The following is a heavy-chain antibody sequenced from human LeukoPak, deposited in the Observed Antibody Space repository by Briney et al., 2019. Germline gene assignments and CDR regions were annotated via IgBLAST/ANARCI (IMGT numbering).Heavy chain of an antibody. D-gene: IGHD2-15*01. CDR3: ARFRAGYCSGASCYDSFDI. J-gene: IGHJ3*02. V-gene: IGHV5-51*01. Sequence: GESLKISCKGSEYGFTSYWIGWVRQLPGKGLEWMGIIYPADSDTRYSPSFKGQVTISADKSITTAFLQWSSLKVSDTAMYYCARFRAGYCSGASCYDSFDIWGQGTMVTVSS. CDR2: IYPADSDT. CDR1: EYGFTSYW.